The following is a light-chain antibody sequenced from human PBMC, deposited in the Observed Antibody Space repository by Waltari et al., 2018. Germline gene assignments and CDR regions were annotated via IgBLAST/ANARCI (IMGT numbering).Light chain of an antibody. CDR1: SSDVGGYKY. V-gene: IGLV2-14*01. Sequence: QSALTQPASVSGSPGQSITISCTGTSSDVGGYKYVSWYQQHPGKVPKVIIYEVSNRPSGVSNLFSGSKSGNTASLTISGLQAEDEADYYCSSFTTSYTRLFGGGTKLTVL. CDR2: EVS. CDR3: SSFTTSYTRL. J-gene: IGLJ3*02.